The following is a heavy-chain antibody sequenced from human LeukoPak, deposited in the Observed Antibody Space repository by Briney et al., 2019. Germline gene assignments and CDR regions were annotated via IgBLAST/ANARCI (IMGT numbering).Heavy chain of an antibody. CDR1: GFTVSSNY. V-gene: IGHV3-66*02. J-gene: IGHJ3*02. Sequence: GGSLRLSCAASGFTVSSNYMSWVRQAPGKGLETVSVIYSGGSTYYADSVKGRFTISRDNSKNSLYLQMNSLRAEDRAVYYCARVSHGPGSDAFDIWGQGTMVTVSS. D-gene: IGHD2-15*01. CDR3: ARVSHGPGSDAFDI. CDR2: IYSGGST.